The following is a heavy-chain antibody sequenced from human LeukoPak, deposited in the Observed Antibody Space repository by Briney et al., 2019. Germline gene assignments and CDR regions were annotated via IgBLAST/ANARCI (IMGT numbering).Heavy chain of an antibody. Sequence: ASVKVSCKASGYSFTSNYIHWVRQAPGQGLEWMGMIYPRDGSTGYAQKFQGRVTVTRDTSTSTVHMELSGLRSEDTAVYYCARDQEAFDYWGQGTLVTVFS. V-gene: IGHV1-46*01. J-gene: IGHJ4*02. CDR3: ARDQEAFDY. CDR2: IYPRDGST. CDR1: GYSFTSNY.